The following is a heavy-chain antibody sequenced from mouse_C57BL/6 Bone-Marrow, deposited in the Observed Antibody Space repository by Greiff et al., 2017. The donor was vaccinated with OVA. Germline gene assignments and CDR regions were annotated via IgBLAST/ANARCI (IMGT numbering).Heavy chain of an antibody. CDR2: IDPSDSYT. D-gene: IGHD2-4*01. V-gene: IGHV1-50*01. CDR1: GYTFTSYW. J-gene: IGHJ3*01. CDR3: ARDYDYDGFAY. Sequence: QVQLQQPGAELVKPGASVKLSCKASGYTFTSYWMQWVKQRPGQGLEWIGEIDPSDSYTNYNQKFKGKATLTVDTSSRTAYMQLSSLTSEDSAVYYCARDYDYDGFAYWGQGTLVTVSA.